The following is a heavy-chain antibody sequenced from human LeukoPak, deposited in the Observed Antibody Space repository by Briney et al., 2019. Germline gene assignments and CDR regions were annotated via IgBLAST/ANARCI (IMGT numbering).Heavy chain of an antibody. Sequence: EASVKVSCKASAYTFTSYYMHWVRQAPGQGLEWMGIINPSGGSTNYAQKFQGRVTMTRDTSTSTVYMELSSLRSEDTAVYYCAREGWDTAMATSSNYGMDVWGQGTTVTVSS. CDR1: AYTFTSYY. D-gene: IGHD5-18*01. CDR3: AREGWDTAMATSSNYGMDV. V-gene: IGHV1-46*01. CDR2: INPSGGST. J-gene: IGHJ6*02.